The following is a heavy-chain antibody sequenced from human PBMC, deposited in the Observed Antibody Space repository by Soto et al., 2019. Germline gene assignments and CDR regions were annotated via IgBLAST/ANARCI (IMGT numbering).Heavy chain of an antibody. V-gene: IGHV1-46*01. Sequence: QVQLVQSGAEVKKPGASVKVSCKASGYTFTSYYMHWVRQAPGQGLEWMGIINPSGGSTSYAQKFQGRVTMTRDTSPSTVYMELSSLRSEDTAVYYCARDGGRANWDHYYGMDVWGQGTTVTVSS. J-gene: IGHJ6*02. D-gene: IGHD7-27*01. CDR3: ARDGGRANWDHYYGMDV. CDR2: INPSGGST. CDR1: GYTFTSYY.